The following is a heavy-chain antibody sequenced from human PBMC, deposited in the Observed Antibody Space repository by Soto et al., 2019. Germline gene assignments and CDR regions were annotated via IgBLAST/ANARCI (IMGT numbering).Heavy chain of an antibody. CDR1: GYTFTGYY. CDR3: ASERAKSIAAILDV. Sequence: ASVKVSCKASGYTFTGYYMHWVRQAPGQGLEWMGGIIPIFGTANYAQKFQGRVTITADESTSTAYMELSSLRSEDTAVYYCASERAKSIAAILDVWGQGTTVTVSS. J-gene: IGHJ6*02. CDR2: IIPIFGTA. V-gene: IGHV1-69*13. D-gene: IGHD6-6*01.